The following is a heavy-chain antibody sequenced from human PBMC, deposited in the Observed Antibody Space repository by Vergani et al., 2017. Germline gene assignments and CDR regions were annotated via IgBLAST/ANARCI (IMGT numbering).Heavy chain of an antibody. CDR1: GGSFSGYY. Sequence: QVQLQQWGAGLLKPSETLSLTCAVYGGSFSGYYWSWIRQPPGKGLEWIGEINYSGSTNYNPSLKSRVTISVDTSKNQFSLKLSSVTAADTTVYYCARRSIVVVTAIRRYNWFDPWGQGTLVTVSS. CDR3: ARRSIVVVTAIRRYNWFDP. J-gene: IGHJ5*02. V-gene: IGHV4-34*01. D-gene: IGHD2-21*02. CDR2: INYSGST.